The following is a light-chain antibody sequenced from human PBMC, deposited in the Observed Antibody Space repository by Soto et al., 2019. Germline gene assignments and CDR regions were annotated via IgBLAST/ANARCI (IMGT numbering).Light chain of an antibody. Sequence: QSVLTQPRSVSVSPGQSVTSSCTGTSSDIGDYNYVSWYQQHPGKAPKLVIYDVTKRPSGVPDRFSGSKSGNTASLTISGLQAEDEADYYCCSYAGSYTSYVFGTGTKVTVL. CDR1: SSDIGDYNY. CDR3: CSYAGSYTSYV. V-gene: IGLV2-11*01. CDR2: DVT. J-gene: IGLJ1*01.